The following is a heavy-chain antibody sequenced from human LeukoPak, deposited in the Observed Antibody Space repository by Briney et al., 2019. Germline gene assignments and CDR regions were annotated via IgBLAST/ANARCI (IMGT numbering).Heavy chain of an antibody. D-gene: IGHD3-16*01. CDR3: ARGGLRVWGSYAFDI. CDR1: GGSFSGYY. Sequence: PSETLSLTCAVYGGSFSGYYWSWIRQPPGKGLEWIGEINHSGSTNYNPSLKSRVTISVDTSKNQFSLKLSSVTAADTAVYYCARGGLRVWGSYAFDIWGQGTMVTVSS. V-gene: IGHV4-34*01. CDR2: INHSGST. J-gene: IGHJ3*02.